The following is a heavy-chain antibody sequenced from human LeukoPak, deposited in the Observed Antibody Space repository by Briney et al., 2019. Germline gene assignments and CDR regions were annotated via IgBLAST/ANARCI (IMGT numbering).Heavy chain of an antibody. D-gene: IGHD3-9*01. CDR3: GRTKLRYFDWSRTLPLSDY. CDR1: GGTFSSYA. Sequence: ASVKVSCKASGGTFSSYAISWVRQAPGQGLEWMGGIIPIFGTANYAQKFQGRVTITADKSTSTAYMELSSLRSEDTAVYYCGRTKLRYFDWSRTLPLSDYWGQGTLVTVSS. J-gene: IGHJ4*02. CDR2: IIPIFGTA. V-gene: IGHV1-69*06.